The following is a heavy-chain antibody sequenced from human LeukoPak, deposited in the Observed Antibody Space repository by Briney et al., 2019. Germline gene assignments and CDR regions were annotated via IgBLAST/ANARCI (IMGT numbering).Heavy chain of an antibody. CDR1: GFTFSSYA. CDR2: ISGSGGST. Sequence: GGSLRLSCAASGFTFSSYAMSWVRQAPGKGLEWVSAISGSGGSTYYADSVKGRFTISRDNSKNTLYLQMNSLRAEDTAVYYCAKVVYYDSSGYSIHDAFDIWGQGTMVTVSS. V-gene: IGHV3-23*01. D-gene: IGHD3-22*01. CDR3: AKVVYYDSSGYSIHDAFDI. J-gene: IGHJ3*02.